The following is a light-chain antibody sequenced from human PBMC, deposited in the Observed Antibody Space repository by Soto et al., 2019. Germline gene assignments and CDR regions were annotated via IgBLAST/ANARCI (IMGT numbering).Light chain of an antibody. CDR2: YYSDSDK. V-gene: IGLV5-37*01. Sequence: QSVLTQPPSSSASPGESARLTCTLPSDINVVDYDIYWYQQKPGSPPRYLLFYYSDSDKGQGSGVPSRFSGSKDASANTGILLISRLHSEDEADYYCMICPSNALRVFGGGTKLTVL. CDR3: MICPSNALRV. J-gene: IGLJ3*02. CDR1: SDINVVDYD.